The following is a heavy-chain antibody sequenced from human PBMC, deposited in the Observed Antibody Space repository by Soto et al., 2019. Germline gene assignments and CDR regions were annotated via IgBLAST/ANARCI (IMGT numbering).Heavy chain of an antibody. CDR3: ARGIEGYYDSSGSPLDYYYYYGMDV. D-gene: IGHD3-22*01. J-gene: IGHJ6*02. CDR2: ISYDGSNK. V-gene: IGHV3-30-3*01. Sequence: GGSLRLSCAASGFTFSSYAMHWVRQAPGKGLEWVAVISYDGSNKYYADSVKGRFTISRDNSKNTLYLQMNSLRAEDTAVYYCARGIEGYYDSSGSPLDYYYYYGMDVWGQGTTVTVSS. CDR1: GFTFSSYA.